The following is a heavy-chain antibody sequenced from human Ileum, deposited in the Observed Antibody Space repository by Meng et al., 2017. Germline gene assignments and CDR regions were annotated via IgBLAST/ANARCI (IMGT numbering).Heavy chain of an antibody. CDR3: AGAETALDY. Sequence: VLLPVAGPVLVSHLENLSLKCPVSCGSVSSGSYYWNWIRQPPGKGPEWIAYISYTGSTNSNPSLKRRVIISADTSKNQFSLKLSSVTAADTAVYYCAGAETALDYWGQGTLVTVSS. CDR2: ISYTGST. V-gene: IGHV4-61*01. CDR1: CGSVSSGSYY. J-gene: IGHJ4*02. D-gene: IGHD5-18*01.